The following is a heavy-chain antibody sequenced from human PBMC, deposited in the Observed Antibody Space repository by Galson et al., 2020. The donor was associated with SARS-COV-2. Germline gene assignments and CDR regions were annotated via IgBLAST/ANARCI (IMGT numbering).Heavy chain of an antibody. CDR1: GGSFSGYY. D-gene: IGHD2-21*02. J-gene: IGHJ4*02. Sequence: NASETLSLTCAVYGGSFSGYYWSWIRQPPGKGLEWIGEINSSGSTNYNPSLKSRVTILVDTSKNHFSLKLSSVTAADTAVYYCASKENFFLVVTATRMCSLDYWARETLPPVPS. CDR2: INSSGST. CDR3: ASKENFFLVVTATRMCSLDY. V-gene: IGHV4-34*01.